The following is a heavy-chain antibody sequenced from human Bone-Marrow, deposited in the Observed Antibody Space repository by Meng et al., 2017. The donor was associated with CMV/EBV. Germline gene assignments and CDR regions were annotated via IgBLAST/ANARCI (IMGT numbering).Heavy chain of an antibody. CDR1: GFTFSSYS. J-gene: IGHJ3*02. CDR3: ARDDCSSTSCHDAFAI. Sequence: GESLKISCAASGFTFSSYSMNWVRQAPGKGLEWVSYISSSSSTIYYADSVKGRFTISRDNAKNSLYLQMNSLRAEDTAVYYCARDDCSSTSCHDAFAIWGQGQMVNVAS. D-gene: IGHD2-2*01. V-gene: IGHV3-48*04. CDR2: ISSSSSTI.